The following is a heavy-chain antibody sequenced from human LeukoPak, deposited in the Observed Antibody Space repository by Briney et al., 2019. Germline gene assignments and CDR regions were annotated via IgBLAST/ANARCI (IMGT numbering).Heavy chain of an antibody. V-gene: IGHV3-48*02. CDR1: GFTFSSYS. CDR2: ISSSSSTI. Sequence: PGGSLRLSCAASGFTFSSYSMSWVRQAPGKGLEWVSYISSSSSTIYYADSVKGRFTISRDNAKNSLYLQMNSLRDEDTAVYYCARDYQGRGYSGYGLKDYWGQGTLVTVSS. D-gene: IGHD5-12*01. J-gene: IGHJ4*02. CDR3: ARDYQGRGYSGYGLKDY.